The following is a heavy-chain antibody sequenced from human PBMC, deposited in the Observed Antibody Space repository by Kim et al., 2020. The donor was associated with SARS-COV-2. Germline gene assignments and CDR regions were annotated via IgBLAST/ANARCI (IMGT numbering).Heavy chain of an antibody. V-gene: IGHV4-34*01. J-gene: IGHJ4*02. D-gene: IGHD4-17*01. Sequence: SLKSRVTISGDTSKNQFSLKRSSVTDADTAVYYCARVRSTVVTRRTFDYWGQGTLVTVSS. CDR3: ARVRSTVVTRRTFDY.